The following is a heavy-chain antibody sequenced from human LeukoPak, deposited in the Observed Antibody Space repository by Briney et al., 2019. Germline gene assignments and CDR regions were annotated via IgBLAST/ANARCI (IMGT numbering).Heavy chain of an antibody. J-gene: IGHJ4*02. CDR1: GGSISSGGYY. CDR2: IYYSGST. CDR3: ARQLLCTAYFDY. Sequence: PSETLSLTCTVSGGSISSGGYYWSWIRQHPGKGLEWIGYIYYSGSTYYNPSLKSRVTISVDTSKNQFSLKLSSVTAADTAVYYCARQLLCTAYFDYWGQGTLVTVSS. D-gene: IGHD2-2*01. V-gene: IGHV4-31*03.